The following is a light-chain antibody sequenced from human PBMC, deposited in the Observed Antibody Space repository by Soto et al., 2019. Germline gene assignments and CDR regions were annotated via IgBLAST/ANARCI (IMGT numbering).Light chain of an antibody. CDR1: PSVSSSY. V-gene: IGKV3-20*01. Sequence: EIVLTQSPGTLSLSPGERARVSCRASPSVSSSYLAWYKQKPGQAPRILIFGASSRATGIPDRFSGTGSGTDFTLTIRRLEPEDFAVDYCQQYGSSRTGGQGTKVDIK. CDR2: GAS. J-gene: IGKJ1*01. CDR3: QQYGSSRT.